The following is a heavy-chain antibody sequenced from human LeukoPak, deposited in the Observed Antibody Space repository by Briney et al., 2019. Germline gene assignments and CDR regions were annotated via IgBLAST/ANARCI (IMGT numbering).Heavy chain of an antibody. J-gene: IGHJ4*02. Sequence: SETLSLTCIVSGGSISSYYWSWIRQPPGKGLEWIGYIYYSGSTNYNPSLKSRVTISVDTSKNQFSLKLSSVTAADTAVYYCARAMSIAARLQTIFDYWGQGTLVTVSS. D-gene: IGHD6-6*01. CDR1: GGSISSYY. V-gene: IGHV4-59*01. CDR3: ARAMSIAARLQTIFDY. CDR2: IYYSGST.